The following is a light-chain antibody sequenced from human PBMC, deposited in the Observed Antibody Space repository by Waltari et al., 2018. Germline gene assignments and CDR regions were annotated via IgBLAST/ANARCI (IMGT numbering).Light chain of an antibody. J-gene: IGKJ1*01. V-gene: IGKV3-20*01. CDR1: QSVGRT. Sequence: EIVLTQSPGTLSVSPGERATLSCRASQSVGRTLAWDQQKPGQAPRLLIYGASSRATGIPDRFSGSAAGTDFSLTISRLEPEDFALYYCQHYVRLPVTFGQGTKVEIK. CDR2: GAS. CDR3: QHYVRLPVT.